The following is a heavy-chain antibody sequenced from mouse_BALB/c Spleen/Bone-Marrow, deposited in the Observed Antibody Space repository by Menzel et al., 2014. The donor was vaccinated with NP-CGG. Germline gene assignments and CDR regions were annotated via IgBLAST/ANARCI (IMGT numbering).Heavy chain of an antibody. J-gene: IGHJ1*01. Sequence: DVKLVESGGGLVKPGGSLKPSCAASGFTFSTHAMSWVRQTPEKRLEWVATISRGGSYVYYPDSVKGRFTISRDNAKNTLYLQMSSLGSADTAIYYCARRYGNYGNFDVWGAGTTVTVSS. CDR1: GFTFSTHA. D-gene: IGHD2-1*01. CDR2: ISRGGSYV. V-gene: IGHV5-9-1*01. CDR3: ARRYGNYGNFDV.